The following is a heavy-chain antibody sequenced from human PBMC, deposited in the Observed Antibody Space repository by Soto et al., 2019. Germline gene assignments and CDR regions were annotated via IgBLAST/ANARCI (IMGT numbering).Heavy chain of an antibody. CDR1: GFTFDDYG. Sequence: EVQLVESGGGVERPGGSLRLSCVASGFTFDDYGMHWVRQAPGKGLEWVSGINWNGSRTGYPGSMKGRFIISRDNAKNSLYLHMNSLRADDTALYYCARSGNIVATTNYYMDVWGNGTTVTVSS. V-gene: IGHV3-20*04. J-gene: IGHJ6*03. CDR2: INWNGSRT. D-gene: IGHD5-12*01. CDR3: ARSGNIVATTNYYMDV.